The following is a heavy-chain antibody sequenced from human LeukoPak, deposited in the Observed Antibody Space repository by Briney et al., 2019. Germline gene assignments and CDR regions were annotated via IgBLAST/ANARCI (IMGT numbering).Heavy chain of an antibody. CDR1: GFTFNNFT. V-gene: IGHV3-23*01. Sequence: GGSLRLSCVASGFTFNNFTMRWVRQAPGKGLEWVSAISGSGDSTYYADSVKDRFIISRDNSKNTLYLQMNSLRVEDTAVYYCTKPDCPSTSCYTLDYWGQGILVTVSS. CDR2: ISGSGDST. J-gene: IGHJ4*02. CDR3: TKPDCPSTSCYTLDY. D-gene: IGHD2-2*02.